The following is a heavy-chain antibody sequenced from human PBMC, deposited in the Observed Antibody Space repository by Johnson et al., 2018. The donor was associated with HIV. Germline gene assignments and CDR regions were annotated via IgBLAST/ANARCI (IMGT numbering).Heavy chain of an antibody. CDR3: ARGHSPDAFDI. J-gene: IGHJ3*02. Sequence: MQLVESGGGLVKPGGSLRLSCAASGFTFSDYYMSWVRQAPGKGLEWVSVIYSGGSTYYADSVKGRFTISRDNSKNTLYLQMNSLRAEDTAVYYCARGHSPDAFDIWGQGTIVTVSS. CDR2: IYSGGST. CDR1: GFTFSDYY. D-gene: IGHD6-13*01. V-gene: IGHV3-66*01.